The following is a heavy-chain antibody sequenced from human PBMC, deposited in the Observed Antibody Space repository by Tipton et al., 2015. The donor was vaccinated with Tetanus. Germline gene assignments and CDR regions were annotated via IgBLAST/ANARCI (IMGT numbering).Heavy chain of an antibody. V-gene: IGHV1-69*01. D-gene: IGHD2-21*02. CDR2: IIPIFGTA. Sequence: QVQLVQSGAEVKKPGSSVKVSCKASGGTFSSYAISWVRQAPGQGLEWMGGIIPIFGTANYAQKFQGRVTITADESTSTAYMELSSLRSGGTAVYYCARQTDDIVVVTAPLGYWGQGTLVTVSS. J-gene: IGHJ4*02. CDR3: ARQTDDIVVVTAPLGY. CDR1: GGTFSSYA.